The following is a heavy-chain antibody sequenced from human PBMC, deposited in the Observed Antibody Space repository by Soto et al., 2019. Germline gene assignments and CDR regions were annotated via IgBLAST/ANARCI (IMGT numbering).Heavy chain of an antibody. Sequence: SETLSLTCTVSGGSISTNYWSWIRQPPGKGLEWIGYIYYSGSTNYNPSLKSRVTISVDTSKNQFSLKLSSVTAADTAVYYCARLLWADYGGIFDPFGQGTLVTVSS. D-gene: IGHD4-17*01. CDR3: ARLLWADYGGIFDP. J-gene: IGHJ5*02. CDR2: IYYSGST. CDR1: GGSISTNY. V-gene: IGHV4-59*01.